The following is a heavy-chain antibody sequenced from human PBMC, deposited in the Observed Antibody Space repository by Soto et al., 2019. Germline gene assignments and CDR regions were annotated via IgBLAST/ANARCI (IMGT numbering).Heavy chain of an antibody. CDR3: ARDLMITFGGVTDY. Sequence: VQLVESGGGLVQPGGSLRLSCAASGFTFSSYWMSWVRQAPGKGLEWVANIKQDGSEKYYVDSVKGRFTISRDNAKNSLYLQMNSLRAEDTAVYYCARDLMITFGGVTDYWGQGTLVTVSS. J-gene: IGHJ4*02. CDR1: GFTFSSYW. CDR2: IKQDGSEK. V-gene: IGHV3-7*01. D-gene: IGHD3-16*01.